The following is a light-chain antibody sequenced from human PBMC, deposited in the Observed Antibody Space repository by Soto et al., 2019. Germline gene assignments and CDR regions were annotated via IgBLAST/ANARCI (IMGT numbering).Light chain of an antibody. CDR3: QQRSNWPPLT. CDR2: DAS. V-gene: IGKV3-11*01. CDR1: QSVSSY. J-gene: IGKJ4*01. Sequence: EIVLTQSPATLSLSPGERATLSCRASQSVSSYLDWYQQKPGQAPRLLIYDASNRATGIPARFSGSGSGTDFTITISSLEPEDFAVYYCQQRSNWPPLTFGGGTKVEIK.